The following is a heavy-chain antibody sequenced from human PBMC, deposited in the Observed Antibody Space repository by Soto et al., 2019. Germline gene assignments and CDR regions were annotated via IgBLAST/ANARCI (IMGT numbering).Heavy chain of an antibody. CDR1: GFTFSSYS. Sequence: GGSLRLSCAASGFTFSSYSMNWVRQAPGKGPEWVSSISSSSYIYYADSVKGRFTISRDNAKNSLYLQMNSLRAEDTAVYYCARSRRRDGYNLTPDYWGQGTLVTVSS. CDR2: ISSSSYI. J-gene: IGHJ4*02. V-gene: IGHV3-21*01. D-gene: IGHD5-12*01. CDR3: ARSRRRDGYNLTPDY.